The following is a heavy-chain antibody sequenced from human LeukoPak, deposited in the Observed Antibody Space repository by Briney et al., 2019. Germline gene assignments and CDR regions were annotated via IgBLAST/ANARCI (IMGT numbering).Heavy chain of an antibody. CDR2: ISSSSSTI. D-gene: IGHD3-3*01. J-gene: IGHJ4*02. CDR3: ARGTIRFLEWLLQEVDY. CDR1: GFTFSSYS. Sequence: GGSLRLSCAASGFTFSSYSMNWVRQAPGKGLEWVSYISSSSSTIYYAGSAKGRFAISRDNAKNSLYLQMNSLRAEDTAVYYCARGTIRFLEWLLQEVDYWGQGTLVTVSS. V-gene: IGHV3-48*01.